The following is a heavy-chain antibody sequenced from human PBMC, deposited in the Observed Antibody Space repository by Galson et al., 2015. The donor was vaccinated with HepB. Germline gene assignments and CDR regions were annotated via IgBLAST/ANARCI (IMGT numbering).Heavy chain of an antibody. CDR1: GSGSPFTIYW. CDR3: ARFYNYGMDV. J-gene: IGHJ6*02. V-gene: IGHV5-51*01. Sequence: QSGAEVTKPGESLKISCKGSGSGSPFTIYWIGWVRQVPGKGLEWMGIIYPSDSDTRYSPAFQGQVTISADKSINTAYLQWSSLTASDTAIYYCARFYNYGMDVWGQGTTVTVSS. CDR2: IYPSDSDT.